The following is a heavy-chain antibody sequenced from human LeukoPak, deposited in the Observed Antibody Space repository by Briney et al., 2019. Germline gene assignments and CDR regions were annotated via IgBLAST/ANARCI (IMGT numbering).Heavy chain of an antibody. V-gene: IGHV1-69*13. CDR3: ARAEDCSGGSCSNTFDY. J-gene: IGHJ4*02. D-gene: IGHD2-15*01. Sequence: SVKVSCKASGGTFSSYAISWVRQAPGQGLEWMGGIIPIFGTANYAQKFQGRVTNTADESTSTAYMELSSLRSEDTAVYYCARAEDCSGGSCSNTFDYWGQGTLVTVSS. CDR2: IIPIFGTA. CDR1: GGTFSSYA.